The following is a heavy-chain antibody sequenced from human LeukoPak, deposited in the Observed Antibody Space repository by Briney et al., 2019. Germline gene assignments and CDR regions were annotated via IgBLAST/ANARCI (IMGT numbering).Heavy chain of an antibody. J-gene: IGHJ5*02. CDR3: ARDPNGSGWYGGWFDP. CDR1: GFTFDDYA. Sequence: GGSLRLSCAASGFTFDDYAMHWVRQAPGKGLEWVSGISWNSGSIGYADSVKGRFTISRDNAKNSLYLQMNSLRAEDTALYYCARDPNGSGWYGGWFDPWGQGTLVTVSS. CDR2: ISWNSGSI. V-gene: IGHV3-9*01. D-gene: IGHD6-19*01.